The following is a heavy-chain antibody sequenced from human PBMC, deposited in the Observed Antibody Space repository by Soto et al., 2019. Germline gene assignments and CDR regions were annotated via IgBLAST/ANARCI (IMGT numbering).Heavy chain of an antibody. J-gene: IGHJ5*02. CDR3: ARAPAVAGRNWFDP. D-gene: IGHD6-19*01. CDR2: INAGDGNT. Sequence: QVQLVQSRAEVKKPGASVKVSCKASGYTFTSYAIHWIRQAPGQRLEWMEWINAGDGNTKCSQKFQGRVTITRDTSASTAYMELSRLRSEDTAVYYCARAPAVAGRNWFDPWGQGNLVTVSS. V-gene: IGHV1-3*01. CDR1: GYTFTSYA.